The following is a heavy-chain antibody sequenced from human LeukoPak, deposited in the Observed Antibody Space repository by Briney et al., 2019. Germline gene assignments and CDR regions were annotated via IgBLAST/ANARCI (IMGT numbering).Heavy chain of an antibody. D-gene: IGHD5-24*01. V-gene: IGHV1-2*02. CDR2: INPNSGGT. CDR3: ARAGSDGYPLRIPFDY. CDR1: GYTFTGYY. J-gene: IGHJ4*02. Sequence: GASVKVSCKASGYTFTGYYMHWVRQAPGQGLEWMGWINPNSGGTNYAQKFQGRVTMTRDTSISTAYMELSRLRSDDTAVYYCARAGSDGYPLRIPFDYWGQGTLVTVSS.